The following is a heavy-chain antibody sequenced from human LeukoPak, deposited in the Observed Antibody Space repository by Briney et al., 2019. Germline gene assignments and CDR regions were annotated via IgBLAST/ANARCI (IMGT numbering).Heavy chain of an antibody. CDR2: IYYSGST. CDR3: ARSPRYSSSWYVRDGMDV. D-gene: IGHD6-13*01. J-gene: IGHJ6*02. Sequence: SETLSLTCTVSGGSISSYYWSWIRQPPGKGLEWIGYIYYSGSTNYNPSLKSRVTISVDTSKNQFSLKLSSVTAADTAVYYCARSPRYSSSWYVRDGMDVWGQGTTVTVSS. CDR1: GGSISSYY. V-gene: IGHV4-59*08.